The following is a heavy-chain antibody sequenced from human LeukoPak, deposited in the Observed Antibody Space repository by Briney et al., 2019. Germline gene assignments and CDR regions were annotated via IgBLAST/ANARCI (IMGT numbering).Heavy chain of an antibody. J-gene: IGHJ3*02. Sequence: GGTLRLSCAASGFSFSNYGMNWVRQAPGKGLEWVSGIIGSGGTTYYADSVKGRFTISRDNSKNTLYLQMNRLRAEDTAVYYCARDSLGLGDAFDIWGQGTMVTVSS. CDR3: ARDSLGLGDAFDI. CDR1: GFSFSNYG. D-gene: IGHD5-12*01. CDR2: IIGSGGTT. V-gene: IGHV3-23*01.